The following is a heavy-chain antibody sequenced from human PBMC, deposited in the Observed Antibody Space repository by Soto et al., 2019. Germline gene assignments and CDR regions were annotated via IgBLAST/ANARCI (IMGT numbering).Heavy chain of an antibody. CDR1: GFIFSNYV. Sequence: EVQLVDSGGGLVQPGGSLRLSCAASGFIFSNYVMSWVRQAPGKGLEWVSSISDSGGTSYYADSVKGRFTISRDKSKIALYLQMNSLRADDTAIYYCAKRPRALLTFVYWGQGTLVPISS. D-gene: IGHD1-26*01. V-gene: IGHV3-23*04. CDR3: AKRPRALLTFVY. CDR2: ISDSGGTS. J-gene: IGHJ4*02.